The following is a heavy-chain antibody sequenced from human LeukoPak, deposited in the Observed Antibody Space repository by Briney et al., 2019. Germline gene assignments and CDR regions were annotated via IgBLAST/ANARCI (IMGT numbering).Heavy chain of an antibody. Sequence: ASVKVSCKASGGTFSSYAISWVRQAPGQGLEWMGGIIPIFGTANYAQKFQGRVTITTDESTSTAYMELSSLRSEDTAVYYCARAVAAAGISKAFDIWGQGTMVTVSS. D-gene: IGHD6-13*01. CDR2: IIPIFGTA. CDR1: GGTFSSYA. V-gene: IGHV1-69*05. J-gene: IGHJ3*02. CDR3: ARAVAAAGISKAFDI.